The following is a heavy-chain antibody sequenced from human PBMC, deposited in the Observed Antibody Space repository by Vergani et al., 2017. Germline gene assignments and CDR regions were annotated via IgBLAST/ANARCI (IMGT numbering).Heavy chain of an antibody. CDR1: GYTFTDYY. D-gene: IGHD3-22*01. J-gene: IGHJ3*02. Sequence: VQLVESGGGVVQPGRSLRLSCAASGYTFTDYYMHWVQQAPGKGLEWMGLVDPEDGETIYAEKFQGRVTITADTSTDTAYMELSSLRSEDTAVYYCATDTYYYDSSGHPGADAFDIWGQGTMVTVSS. CDR3: ATDTYYYDSSGHPGADAFDI. V-gene: IGHV1-69-2*01. CDR2: VDPEDGET.